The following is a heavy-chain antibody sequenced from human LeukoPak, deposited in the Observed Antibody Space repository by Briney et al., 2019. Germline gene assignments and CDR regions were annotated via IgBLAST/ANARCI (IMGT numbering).Heavy chain of an antibody. Sequence: GGSLRLSCAASGFTFSSYGMSWVRQAPGKGLEWVSAISGSGGSTYYADSVKGRFTISRDNSKNTLYLQMNSLRAEDTAVYYCAKGQFSQVYSSGWYEGGLDAFDIWGQGTMVTVSS. J-gene: IGHJ3*02. CDR3: AKGQFSQVYSSGWYEGGLDAFDI. CDR2: ISGSGGST. D-gene: IGHD6-19*01. CDR1: GFTFSSYG. V-gene: IGHV3-23*01.